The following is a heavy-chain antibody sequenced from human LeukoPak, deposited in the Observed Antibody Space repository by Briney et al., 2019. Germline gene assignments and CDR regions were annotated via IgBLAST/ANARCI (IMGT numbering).Heavy chain of an antibody. Sequence: SETLSLTCAVYDGSFSGYYWSWIRQPPGKGLEWIGEINHSGSTNYNPSLKSRVTISLDTSKSQFSLKVRYVTAADTAVYYCARPRAMITFGGVIAPDAFDIWGQGTMVTVSS. J-gene: IGHJ3*02. D-gene: IGHD3-16*02. CDR2: INHSGST. CDR1: DGSFSGYY. V-gene: IGHV4-34*01. CDR3: ARPRAMITFGGVIAPDAFDI.